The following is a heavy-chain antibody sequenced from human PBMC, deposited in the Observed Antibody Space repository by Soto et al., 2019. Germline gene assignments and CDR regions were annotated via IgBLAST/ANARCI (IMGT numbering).Heavy chain of an antibody. V-gene: IGHV3-15*01. J-gene: IGHJ3*02. CDR2: IKSKTDGGTT. CDR1: GFTFSNAW. CDR3: TTYGSGSFYAFDI. Sequence: GGSLRLSCAASGFTFSNAWMSWVRQAPGKGLEWVGRIKSKTDGGTTDYAAPVKGRFTISRDDSKKTLYLQMNSLKTEDTAVYYCTTYGSGSFYAFDIWGQGTMVTVSS. D-gene: IGHD3-10*01.